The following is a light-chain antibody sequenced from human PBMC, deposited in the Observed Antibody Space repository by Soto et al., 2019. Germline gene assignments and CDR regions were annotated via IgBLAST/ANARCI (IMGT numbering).Light chain of an antibody. CDR2: DAS. CDR1: QSVSSY. Sequence: EIVLTQSPATLSLSPGERATLSCRASQSVSSYLAWYQQKPGQAPRLLIYDASNRATGIPARFSGSGSGTYFTLTISKLEPEDVAVYYCQQRSNWLTFGGGTKVEIK. CDR3: QQRSNWLT. J-gene: IGKJ4*01. V-gene: IGKV3-11*01.